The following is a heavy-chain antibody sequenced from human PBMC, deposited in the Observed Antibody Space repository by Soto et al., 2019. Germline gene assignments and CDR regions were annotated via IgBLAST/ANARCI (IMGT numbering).Heavy chain of an antibody. CDR1: GFTFSGYG. V-gene: IGHV3-30*18. D-gene: IGHD3-3*01. Sequence: PGGSLRLSCAASGFTFSGYGMHWVRQAPGKGLEWVAVISYDGSNKYYADSVKGRFTISRDNSKNTLYLQMNSLRAEDTAVYYCAKDPTHFGXPRWYSVGYYYYYGMDVWGQGTTVTVSS. CDR3: AKDPTHFGXPRWYSVGYYYYYGMDV. CDR2: ISYDGSNK. J-gene: IGHJ6*02.